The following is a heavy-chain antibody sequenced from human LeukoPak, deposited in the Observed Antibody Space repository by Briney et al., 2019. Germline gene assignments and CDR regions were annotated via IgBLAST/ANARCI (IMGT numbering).Heavy chain of an antibody. CDR1: GGTFSSCA. D-gene: IGHD1-26*01. CDR2: IIPIFGTA. J-gene: IGHJ4*02. CDR3: ARGSQWELVFYFDY. Sequence: SVKVSCKASGGTFSSCAISWVRQAPGQGLEWMGGIIPIFGTANYAQKFQGRVTITADKSTSTAYMELSSLRSEDTAVYYCARGSQWELVFYFDYWGQGTLVTVSS. V-gene: IGHV1-69*06.